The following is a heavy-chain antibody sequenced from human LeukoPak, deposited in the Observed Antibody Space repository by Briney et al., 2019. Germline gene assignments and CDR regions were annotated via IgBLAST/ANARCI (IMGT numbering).Heavy chain of an antibody. V-gene: IGHV4-59*01. D-gene: IGHD1-1*01. Sequence: SETLSLTCTVSGGSISSYYWNWIRQPPGKGLEWIGYIYYTGGTNYNPSLKSRVTISVDTSKNQFSLILSSVTAADTAVYYCARGRTVDYWGQGTLVTVSS. J-gene: IGHJ4*02. CDR2: IYYTGGT. CDR1: GGSISSYY. CDR3: ARGRTVDY.